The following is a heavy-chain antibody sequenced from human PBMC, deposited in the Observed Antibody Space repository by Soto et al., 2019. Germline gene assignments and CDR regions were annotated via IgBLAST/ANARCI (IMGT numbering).Heavy chain of an antibody. J-gene: IGHJ4*02. Sequence: GGSLRLSCAASGFTFSSYAMHWVRQAPDKGLEWLAVISYEGSNEYYADSVKGRFTNSRDNSKDTVYLQMSSLRAEDTAVYYCARDFSMVVVAPGYWGQGTLVTVSS. CDR2: ISYEGSNE. V-gene: IGHV3-30-3*01. CDR3: ARDFSMVVVAPGY. D-gene: IGHD2-15*01. CDR1: GFTFSSYA.